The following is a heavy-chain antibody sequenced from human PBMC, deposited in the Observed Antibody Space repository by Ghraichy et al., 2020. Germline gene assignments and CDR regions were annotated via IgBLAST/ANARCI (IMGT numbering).Heavy chain of an antibody. CDR3: TTNLAY. V-gene: IGHV3-15*01. J-gene: IGHJ4*02. CDR1: GFAFSNAW. Sequence: LSLTCAASGFAFSNAWMSWVRQAPGKGLEWVGRIKSETSGGTIEYAAPVQHRFTISRDDSKNTLYLQMNSLKTEDTAVYYCTTNLAYWGRGTLVTVSS. D-gene: IGHD1-14*01. CDR2: IKSETSGGTI.